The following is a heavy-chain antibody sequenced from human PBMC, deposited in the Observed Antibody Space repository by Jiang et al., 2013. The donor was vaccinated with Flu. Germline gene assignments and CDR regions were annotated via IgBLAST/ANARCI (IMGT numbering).Heavy chain of an antibody. J-gene: IGHJ4*02. D-gene: IGHD1-26*01. CDR3: ARDLGAAADY. CDR2: TYYRSKWYF. CDR1: GDSVSSNSAA. Sequence: SLTCAISGDSVSSNSAAWNWIRQSPSRGLEWLGRTYYRSKWYFEYALSVKSRITINPDTSKNEFSLQLNSVTPEDTALYYCARDLGAAADYWGQGTLVTVSS. V-gene: IGHV6-1*01.